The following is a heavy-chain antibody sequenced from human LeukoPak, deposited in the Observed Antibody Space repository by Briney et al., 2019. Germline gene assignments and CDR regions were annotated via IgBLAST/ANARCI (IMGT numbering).Heavy chain of an antibody. CDR2: INPNSGGT. J-gene: IGHJ4*02. CDR3: ARGVSWELLPLPYFDY. CDR1: GGTFSSYA. Sequence: EASVKVSCKASGGTFSSYAISWVRQAPGQGLEWMGWINPNSGGTNYAQKFQGRVTMTRDTSISTAYMELSRLRSDDTAVYYCARGVSWELLPLPYFDYWGQGTLVTVSS. D-gene: IGHD1-26*01. V-gene: IGHV1-2*02.